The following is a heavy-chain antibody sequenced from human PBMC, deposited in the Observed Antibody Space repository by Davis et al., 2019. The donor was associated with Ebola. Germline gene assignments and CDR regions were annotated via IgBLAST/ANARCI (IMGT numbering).Heavy chain of an antibody. D-gene: IGHD3-3*01. J-gene: IGHJ6*03. CDR1: GGTFSSYA. CDR2: IIPIFGTA. Sequence: SVKVSCKASGGTFSSYAISWVRQAPGQGLEWMGGIIPIFGTANYAQKFQGRVTITADESTSTAYMELSGLRSEDTAVYYCARGYDFGRYYYYMDVWGKGTTVTVSS. V-gene: IGHV1-69*13. CDR3: ARGYDFGRYYYYMDV.